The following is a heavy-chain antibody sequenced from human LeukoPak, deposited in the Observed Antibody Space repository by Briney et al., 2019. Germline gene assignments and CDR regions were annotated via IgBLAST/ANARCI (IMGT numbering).Heavy chain of an antibody. J-gene: IGHJ4*02. CDR2: ISYDGSNK. CDR3: ARDRLFSGWHSDFDY. CDR1: GFTFSSYA. Sequence: GGSLRLSCAASGFTFSSYAMHWVRQALGRGLEWVAVISYDGSNKYYADSVKGRFTISRDNSKNTLFLQMNSLRAEDTAVYYCARDRLFSGWHSDFDYWGQGTLVTVSS. D-gene: IGHD6-19*01. V-gene: IGHV3-30-3*01.